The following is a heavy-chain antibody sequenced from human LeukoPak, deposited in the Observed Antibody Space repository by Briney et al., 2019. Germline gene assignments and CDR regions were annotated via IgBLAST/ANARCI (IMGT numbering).Heavy chain of an antibody. CDR1: GYTFTGYY. V-gene: IGHV1-2*02. CDR2: INPNSGGT. CDR3: TRAHYYDSSGYHY. D-gene: IGHD3-22*01. J-gene: IGHJ4*02. Sequence: ASVKVSCKASGYTFTGYYMHWVRQAPGQGLEWMGWINPNSGGTNYAQKFQGRVTMTRDTSISTAYMELGRLRSNDTAVYYCTRAHYYDSSGYHYWGQGTLVTVSS.